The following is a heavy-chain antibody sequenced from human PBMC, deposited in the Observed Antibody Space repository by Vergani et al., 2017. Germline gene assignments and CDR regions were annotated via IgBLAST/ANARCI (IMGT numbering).Heavy chain of an antibody. D-gene: IGHD5-18*01. CDR1: GGSSSSSSYY. V-gene: IGHV4-39*01. J-gene: IGHJ1*01. Sequence: QLQLQESGPGLVKPSDTLSLTCTVSGGSSSSSSYYWGWIRQPPGKGLGWIGSIYYSESTYHNPSLKSRVSISVDTSKTQFSLKMSSMNAADTAVYYRARLQLWLEHLQHWGQGSLVTV. CDR2: IYYSEST. CDR3: ARLQLWLEHLQH.